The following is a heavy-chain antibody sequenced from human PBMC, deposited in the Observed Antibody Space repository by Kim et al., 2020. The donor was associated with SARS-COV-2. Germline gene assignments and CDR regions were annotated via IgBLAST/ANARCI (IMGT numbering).Heavy chain of an antibody. Sequence: ASVKVSCKASGYTFTRYTIHWVRQAPGQRLEWMGWINIGNGKTKYSEMFQGRVTITRDTSASAAYMELSSLRSEDTAMYYCARDSRMRYDSGRYPASVGDYWGQGTLVTVSS. CDR1: GYTFTRYT. CDR3: ARDSRMRYDSGRYPASVGDY. J-gene: IGHJ4*02. CDR2: INIGNGKT. V-gene: IGHV1-3*04. D-gene: IGHD3-10*01.